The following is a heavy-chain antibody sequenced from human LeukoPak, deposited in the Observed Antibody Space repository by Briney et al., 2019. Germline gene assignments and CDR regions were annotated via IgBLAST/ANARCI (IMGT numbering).Heavy chain of an antibody. D-gene: IGHD3-22*01. CDR2: ISYSGST. CDR3: ARETNWSDSSGYITYFYHYMDV. CDR1: DDSISSSSYY. J-gene: IGHJ6*03. Sequence: SETLSLTCTVSDDSISSSSYYWDWIRQPPGKGLEWIGRISYSGSTYYNPSLKSRVTISVDTSKNQFSLSLNSVTAADTAVYYCARETNWSDSSGYITYFYHYMDVWGKGTTVTVSS. V-gene: IGHV4-39*01.